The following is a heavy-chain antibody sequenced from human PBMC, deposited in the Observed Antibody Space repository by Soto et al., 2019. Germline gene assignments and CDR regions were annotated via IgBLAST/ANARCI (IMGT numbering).Heavy chain of an antibody. V-gene: IGHV3-23*01. CDR2: ISGSGGST. D-gene: IGHD1-26*01. CDR3: AKCVATGSLYYYGMDV. Sequence: GGSLRLSCAASGFTFSSYAMSWVRQAPGKGLEWVSAISGSGGSTYYADSVKGRFTISRDNSKNTLYLQMNSLRAEDTAVYYCAKCVATGSLYYYGMDVWGQGTTVTVSS. J-gene: IGHJ6*02. CDR1: GFTFSSYA.